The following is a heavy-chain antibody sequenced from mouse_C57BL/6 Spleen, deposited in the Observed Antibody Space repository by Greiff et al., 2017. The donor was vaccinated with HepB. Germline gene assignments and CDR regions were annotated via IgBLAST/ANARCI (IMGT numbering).Heavy chain of an antibody. CDR2: IYPRSGNT. J-gene: IGHJ2*01. V-gene: IGHV1-81*01. Sequence: LVESGAELARPGASVKLSCKASGYTFTSYGISWVKQRTGQGLEWIGEIYPRSGNTYYNEKFKGKATLTADKSSSTAYMELRSLTSEDSAVYFCARGSSGYQTYFDYWGQGTTLTVSS. CDR1: GYTFTSYG. D-gene: IGHD3-2*02. CDR3: ARGSSGYQTYFDY.